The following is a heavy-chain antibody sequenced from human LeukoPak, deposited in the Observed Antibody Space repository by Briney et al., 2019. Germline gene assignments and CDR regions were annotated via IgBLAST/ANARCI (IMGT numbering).Heavy chain of an antibody. CDR3: AISGEGIFDY. CDR2: ISSSGSTI. CDR1: GFTFSSYN. V-gene: IGHV3-48*01. D-gene: IGHD3-10*01. J-gene: IGHJ4*02. Sequence: GGSLRLSCAASGFTFSSYNMSWVRQAPGKGLEWVSYISSSGSTIYYADSVKGRFIISRDSAKKSLYLQMNSLRAEDTAVYYCAISGEGIFDYWGQGTLVTVSS.